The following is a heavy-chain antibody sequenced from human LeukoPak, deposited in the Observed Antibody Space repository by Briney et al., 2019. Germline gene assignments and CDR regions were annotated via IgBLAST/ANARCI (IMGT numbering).Heavy chain of an antibody. Sequence: SVKVSCKASGGTFSSYAISWVRQAPGQGLEWMGGIIPIFGTANYAQKFQGRVTMTRDTSISTAYMELSRLRSDDTAVYYCAREVRLLWFGESPGALDYWGQGTLVTVSS. J-gene: IGHJ4*02. CDR2: IIPIFGTA. D-gene: IGHD3-10*01. V-gene: IGHV1-69*05. CDR3: AREVRLLWFGESPGALDY. CDR1: GGTFSSYA.